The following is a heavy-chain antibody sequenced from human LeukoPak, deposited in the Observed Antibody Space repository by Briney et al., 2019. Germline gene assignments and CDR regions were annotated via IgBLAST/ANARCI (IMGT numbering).Heavy chain of an antibody. CDR1: GGSISSYY. CDR3: ARDRRGLPPHYGMDV. CDR2: IYYSGST. J-gene: IGHJ6*02. D-gene: IGHD5-18*01. V-gene: IGHV4-59*01. Sequence: PSETLSLTCTVSGGSISSYYWCWIRQPPGRGLEWIGYIYYSGSTNYNPSLKSRVTISVDTSKNQFSLKLSSVTAADTAVYYCARDRRGLPPHYGMDVWGQGTTVTVSS.